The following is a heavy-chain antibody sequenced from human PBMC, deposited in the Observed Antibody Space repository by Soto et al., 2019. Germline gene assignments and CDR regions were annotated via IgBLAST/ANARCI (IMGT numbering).Heavy chain of an antibody. Sequence: GGSLRLSCTASGFTFGDYAMSWFRQAPGKGLEWVGFIRSKAYGGTTEYAASVKGRFTISRDDSKSIAYLQMNSLKTEDTAVYYCTRAGVVVVSTRGAFDIWGQGTMVTVSS. D-gene: IGHD3-22*01. V-gene: IGHV3-49*03. CDR3: TRAGVVVVSTRGAFDI. CDR2: IRSKAYGGTT. CDR1: GFTFGDYA. J-gene: IGHJ3*02.